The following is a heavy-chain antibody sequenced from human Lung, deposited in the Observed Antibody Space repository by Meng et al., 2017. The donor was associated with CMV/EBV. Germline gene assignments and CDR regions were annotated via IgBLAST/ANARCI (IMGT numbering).Heavy chain of an antibody. J-gene: IGHJ6*02. CDR1: GFTCSSYV. D-gene: IGHD6-13*01. Sequence: GESLKISCAASGFTCSSYVMSWVRQAPGKGLEWVSAICGRGCSIYYADSVKSRFTIYRDNSKNTLYLQMNSMRDEDTAVYYCEKDMVRESSSWREFDYYYGMDVWGQGTXVTVSS. CDR3: EKDMVRESSSWREFDYYYGMDV. CDR2: ICGRGCSI. V-gene: IGHV3-23*01.